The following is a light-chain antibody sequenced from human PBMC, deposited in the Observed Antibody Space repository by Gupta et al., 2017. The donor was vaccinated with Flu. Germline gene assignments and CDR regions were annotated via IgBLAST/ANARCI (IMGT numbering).Light chain of an antibody. J-gene: IGLJ3*02. Sequence: QSVLTQPPSVSAAPGQKVTISCSGSSSNIGNNYVSWYQQLPGTAPKLLIYDSNERPSGIPDRFSGSKSGTSATLGITGLQTDDEADYYCGTWDTGLSGWVFGGGTKLTVL. V-gene: IGLV1-51*01. CDR1: SSNIGNNY. CDR3: GTWDTGLSGWV. CDR2: DSN.